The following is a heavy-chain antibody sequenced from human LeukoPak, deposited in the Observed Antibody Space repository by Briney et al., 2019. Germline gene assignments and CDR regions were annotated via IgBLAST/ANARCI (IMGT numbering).Heavy chain of an antibody. CDR2: IYDSGST. V-gene: IGHV4-39*07. CDR3: ARGFGHP. D-gene: IGHD3-10*01. Sequence: SISSSGSSWGWIRQPPGKGLEWIGSIYDSGSTNYNPSLKSRVTISLDTSKNQFSLRLTSVTAADTAVYYCARGFGHPWGQGTLVTVSS. J-gene: IGHJ5*02. CDR1: SISSSGSS.